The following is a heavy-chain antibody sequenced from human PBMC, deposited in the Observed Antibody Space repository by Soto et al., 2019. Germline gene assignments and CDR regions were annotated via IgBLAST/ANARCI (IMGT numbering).Heavy chain of an antibody. Sequence: QVQLVQSGAEVKKPGSSVKVSCMASGCTFSSYAISWVRQAPGQGLEWMGGIIPIFGTANYAQKFQGRVTITADKSTSTAYMELSRLRSEDTAVYYCARVVYDYVWGSYNYWGQGTLVTVSS. D-gene: IGHD3-16*01. CDR3: ARVVYDYVWGSYNY. V-gene: IGHV1-69*06. CDR1: GCTFSSYA. J-gene: IGHJ4*02. CDR2: IIPIFGTA.